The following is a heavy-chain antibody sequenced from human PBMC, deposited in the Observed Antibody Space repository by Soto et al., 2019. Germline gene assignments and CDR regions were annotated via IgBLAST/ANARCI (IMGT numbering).Heavy chain of an antibody. Sequence: SETLSLTCTVSGVSISSYYWSWIRQPPGKGLEWIGYMYDGGSTNYSPSLKSRVTISVDTSKKQFSLKLNSVTAADTAVYYCARHMGRFPLFDSWGQGTLVTVSS. D-gene: IGHD1-26*01. CDR2: MYDGGST. V-gene: IGHV4-59*01. CDR3: ARHMGRFPLFDS. J-gene: IGHJ4*02. CDR1: GVSISSYY.